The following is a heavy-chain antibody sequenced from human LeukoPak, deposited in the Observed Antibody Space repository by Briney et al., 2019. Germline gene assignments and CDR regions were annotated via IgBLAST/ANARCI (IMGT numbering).Heavy chain of an antibody. CDR2: LYYSGST. CDR3: ARGPYYDFWSGYRSPFDY. Sequence: SETLSLTCAVYGGSFSGYYWGWIRQPPGKGLEWIGSLYYSGSTNYNPSLKSRVTISVGTSKNQFSLKLSSVTAADTAVYYCARGPYYDFWSGYRSPFDYWGQGTLVTVSS. CDR1: GGSFSGYY. V-gene: IGHV4-34*01. D-gene: IGHD3-3*01. J-gene: IGHJ4*02.